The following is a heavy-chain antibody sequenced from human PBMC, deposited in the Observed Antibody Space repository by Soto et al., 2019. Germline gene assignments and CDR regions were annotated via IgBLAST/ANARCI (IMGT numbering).Heavy chain of an antibody. CDR3: AGSGITGTTYDDY. CDR1: GFTFSSYG. V-gene: IGHV3-33*01. D-gene: IGHD1-7*01. CDR2: IWYDGSNK. Sequence: GGSLRLSCAASGFTFSSYGMHWVRQAPGKGLEWVAVIWYDGSNKYYADSVKGRFTISRDNSKNTLYLQMNSLRAEDTAVYYCAGSGITGTTYDDYWGQGTLVTVSS. J-gene: IGHJ4*02.